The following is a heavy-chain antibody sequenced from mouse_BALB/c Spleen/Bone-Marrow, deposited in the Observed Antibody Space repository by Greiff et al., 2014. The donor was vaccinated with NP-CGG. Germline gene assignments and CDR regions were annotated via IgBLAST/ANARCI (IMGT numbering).Heavy chain of an antibody. Sequence: EVQLQQSGGGLVQPGGSLRLSCATSGFTFTDYYMSWVRQPPGKALEWLGFIRNKANGYTTEYSASVKGRFTISRDNSQSILYLQMSTLRAEDSATYYCARYGYDYFDYWGQGTTLTVSS. CDR3: ARYGYDYFDY. CDR2: IRNKANGYTT. V-gene: IGHV7-3*02. D-gene: IGHD2-2*01. J-gene: IGHJ2*01. CDR1: GFTFTDYY.